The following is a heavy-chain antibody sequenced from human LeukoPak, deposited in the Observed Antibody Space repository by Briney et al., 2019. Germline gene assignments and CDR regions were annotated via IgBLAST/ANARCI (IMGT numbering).Heavy chain of an antibody. CDR3: ARDGSPSF. Sequence: GGSLRLSCAASGFTFSSYWMSWVRQAPGKGLEWVANIKQDGSERYYVDSVKGRFTISRDNSKNTLYLQMNSLRPEDTAVYYCARDGSPSFWGQGTLVTISS. CDR2: IKQDGSER. V-gene: IGHV3-7*01. CDR1: GFTFSSYW. J-gene: IGHJ4*02. D-gene: IGHD3-3*02.